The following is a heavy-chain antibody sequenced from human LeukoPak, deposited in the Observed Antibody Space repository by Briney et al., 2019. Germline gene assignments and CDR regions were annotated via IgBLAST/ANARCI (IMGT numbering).Heavy chain of an antibody. J-gene: IGHJ4*02. D-gene: IGHD3-10*01. CDR3: TTRRNPYYYGSGTYSYYFDC. CDR2: IKSKIDGGTT. V-gene: IGHV3-15*01. Sequence: GGSLRLSCAASGFTFTDAWMTWVRQAPGQGLEWVGRIKSKIDGGTTDYAAPVKGRFAISRDDSENTLYLEMNSLKTEDTAVYYCTTRRNPYYYGSGTYSYYFDCWGQGTLVTVSS. CDR1: GFTFTDAW.